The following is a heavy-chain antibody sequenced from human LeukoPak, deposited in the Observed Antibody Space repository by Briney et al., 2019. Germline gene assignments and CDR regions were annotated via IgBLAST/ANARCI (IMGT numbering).Heavy chain of an antibody. CDR1: GFTFSTSG. Sequence: GGSLRLSCTGSGFTFSTSGMNWVRQAPGRGLDWISYISSSSDTIVYADSVKGRFTSSRDNAKNSLYLQMNSLRAEDTAVYYCAREVVRWELLGGHDYWGQGTLVTVSS. D-gene: IGHD1-26*01. CDR2: ISSSSDTI. CDR3: AREVVRWELLGGHDY. V-gene: IGHV3-48*04. J-gene: IGHJ4*02.